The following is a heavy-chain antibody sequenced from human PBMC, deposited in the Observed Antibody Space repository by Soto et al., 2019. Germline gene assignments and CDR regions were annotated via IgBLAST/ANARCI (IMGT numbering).Heavy chain of an antibody. CDR1: GGSVSSGSYY. Sequence: PSETLSLTCTVSGGSVSSGSYYWSWIRQPPGKGLEWIGYIYYSGSTNYNPSLKSRVTISVDTSKNQFSLKLSSVTAADTAVYYCARDLNYIGPDFYYYYGMDVWGQGTTVTVS. D-gene: IGHD1-7*01. CDR2: IYYSGST. CDR3: ARDLNYIGPDFYYYYGMDV. J-gene: IGHJ6*02. V-gene: IGHV4-61*01.